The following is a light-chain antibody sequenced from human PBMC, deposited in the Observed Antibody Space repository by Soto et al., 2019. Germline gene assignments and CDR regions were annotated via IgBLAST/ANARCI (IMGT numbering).Light chain of an antibody. Sequence: SYELTQPPSVSVAPGQTARMTCGGNNIGSKSVHWYQQKPGQAPVLVVHDDSDRPSGIPERLSGSNSGNTATLTISRVEAGDEADYYCQLWDSSSDHPVVFGGGTKLTVL. CDR1: NIGSKS. CDR3: QLWDSSSDHPVV. CDR2: DDS. V-gene: IGLV3-21*02. J-gene: IGLJ2*01.